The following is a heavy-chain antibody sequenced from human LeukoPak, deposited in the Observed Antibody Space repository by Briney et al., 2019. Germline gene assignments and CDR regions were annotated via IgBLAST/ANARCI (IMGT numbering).Heavy chain of an antibody. V-gene: IGHV4-59*01. CDR3: ARGGDYGDLRYFDY. D-gene: IGHD4-17*01. J-gene: IGHJ4*02. CDR2: IYYRGST. Sequence: SETLSLTCTVPGGSNNNYYWSWIRPPPGKGLEWIGYIYYRGSTNYNPSLKSRVTFSVDTSKNQFSLKLNSVTAADTAVYYCARGGDYGDLRYFDYWGQGTLVTVSS. CDR1: GGSNNNYY.